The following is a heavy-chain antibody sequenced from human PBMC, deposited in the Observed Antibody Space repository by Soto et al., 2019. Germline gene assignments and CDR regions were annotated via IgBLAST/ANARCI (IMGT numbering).Heavy chain of an antibody. J-gene: IGHJ5*02. CDR3: ARDNRYNWNDEGWFDP. Sequence: VQSGAEVKKPGASVKVSCKASGYSFSDYDINWVRQATGQGPEWMGWMNPNSGNTGYAQKFQGRVTMTRNTSINTAYMELSSLGSEDTAVYYCARDNRYNWNDEGWFDPWGQGTLVTVSS. CDR1: GYSFSDYD. D-gene: IGHD1-20*01. V-gene: IGHV1-8*01. CDR2: MNPNSGNT.